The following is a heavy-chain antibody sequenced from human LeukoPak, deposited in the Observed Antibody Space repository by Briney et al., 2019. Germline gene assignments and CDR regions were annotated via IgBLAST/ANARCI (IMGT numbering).Heavy chain of an antibody. CDR3: ARGPPRDFDTSGFYYNY. D-gene: IGHD3-22*01. J-gene: IGHJ4*02. CDR2: INHSGST. CDR1: GGSFSGYY. V-gene: IGHV4-34*01. Sequence: SETLSLTCAIYGGSFSGYYWSWFRQPPGKGLEWIGEINHSGSTNYDPSLESRVTISEDMSKNQFSLKLTSVTAADTAVYYCARGPPRDFDTSGFYYNYWGQGILVTVPS.